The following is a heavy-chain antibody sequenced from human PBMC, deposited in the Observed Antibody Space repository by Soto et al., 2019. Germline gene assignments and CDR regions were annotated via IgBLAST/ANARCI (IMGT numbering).Heavy chain of an antibody. CDR1: GFTFSSYA. CDR2: ISGSGGST. J-gene: IGHJ4*02. Sequence: EVQLLESGGGLVQPGGSLRLSCAASGFTFSSYAMSWVRQAPGKGLEWVSGISGSGGSTYYADSVKGRFTISRDNSKNRLYLERNTLRGEETAVYYWAKGGRRGGGGNFDYWGQGTLVTVSS. CDR3: AKGGRRGGGGNFDY. V-gene: IGHV3-23*01. D-gene: IGHD3-16*01.